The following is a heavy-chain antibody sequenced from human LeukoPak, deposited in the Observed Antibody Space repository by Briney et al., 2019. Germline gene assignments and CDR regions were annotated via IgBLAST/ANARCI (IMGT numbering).Heavy chain of an antibody. CDR3: ARGLQQWPGDY. CDR2: MNPNSGDT. V-gene: IGHV1-8*01. Sequence: ASVKVSCKASGYTFTSYDINWVRQATGQGLEWMGWMNPNSGDTGYAQKFQGRVTMTRSTSISTAYMELSSLRSEDTAVYYCARGLQQWPGDYWGQGTLVTVSS. D-gene: IGHD6-19*01. CDR1: GYTFTSYD. J-gene: IGHJ4*02.